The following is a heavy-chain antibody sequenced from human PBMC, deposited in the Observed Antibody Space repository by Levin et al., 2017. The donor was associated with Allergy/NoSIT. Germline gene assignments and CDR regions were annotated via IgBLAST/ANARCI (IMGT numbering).Heavy chain of an antibody. CDR1: GGTFSSYA. V-gene: IGHV1-69*13. Sequence: ASVKVSCKASGGTFSSYAISWVRQAPGQGLEWMGGIIPIFGTANYAQKFQGRVTITADESTSTAYMELSSLRSEDTAVYYCARSGYDGSGSYLGWFDPWGEGTLVTVSS. J-gene: IGHJ5*02. CDR2: IIPIFGTA. CDR3: ARSGYDGSGSYLGWFDP. D-gene: IGHD3-10*01.